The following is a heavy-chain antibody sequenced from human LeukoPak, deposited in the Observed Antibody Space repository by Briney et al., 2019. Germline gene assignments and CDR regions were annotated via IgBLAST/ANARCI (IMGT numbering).Heavy chain of an antibody. V-gene: IGHV4-39*07. Sequence: SETLSLTCTVSGGSISSSSYYWGWIRQPPGKGLEWIGSIYYSGSTYYNPSLKSRVTISVDTSKNQFSLKLSSVTAADTAVYYCARDGVAAAASAYWGQGTLVTVSS. J-gene: IGHJ4*02. CDR2: IYYSGST. CDR1: GGSISSSSYY. CDR3: ARDGVAAAASAY. D-gene: IGHD6-13*01.